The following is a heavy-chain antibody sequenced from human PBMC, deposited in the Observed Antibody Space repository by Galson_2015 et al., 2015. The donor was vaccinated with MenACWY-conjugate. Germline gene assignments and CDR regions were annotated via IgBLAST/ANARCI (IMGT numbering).Heavy chain of an antibody. Sequence: PALVKPTQTLTLTCTFSGFSLSTSGMRVGWIRQPPGKALEWLARIDWDDEKFYRTSLKTRLTISKDTSKNQVVLTMTNMDPVDTGTYYCAHIKSAGSHYGGAFDYWGQGSLVTVSS. CDR3: AHIKSAGSHYGGAFDY. V-gene: IGHV2-70*04. J-gene: IGHJ4*02. CDR2: IDWDDEK. CDR1: GFSLSTSGMR. D-gene: IGHD3-10*01.